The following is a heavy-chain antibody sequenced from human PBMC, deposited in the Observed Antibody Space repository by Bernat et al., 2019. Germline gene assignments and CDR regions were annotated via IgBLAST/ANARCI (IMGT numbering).Heavy chain of an antibody. CDR3: ARDWAGKTKVLRYFDWYGMDV. V-gene: IGHV1-18*01. D-gene: IGHD3-9*01. J-gene: IGHJ6*02. CDR2: ISAYNGNT. Sequence: QVQLVQSGAEVKKPGASVKVSCKASGYTFTSYGISWVRQAPGQGLEWMGWISAYNGNTNYAQKLQGRVTMTTDTSTSTAYMELRSLGSDDTAVYYCARDWAGKTKVLRYFDWYGMDVWGQGTTVTVSS. CDR1: GYTFTSYG.